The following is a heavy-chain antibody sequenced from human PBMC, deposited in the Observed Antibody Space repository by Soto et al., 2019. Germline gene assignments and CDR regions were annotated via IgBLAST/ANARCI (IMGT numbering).Heavy chain of an antibody. CDR3: ARARMVRGIIYYYGMDV. Sequence: QVQLQESGPGLVKSSQTLSLTCTVSGGSISSDGNYWSWIHQHPGKGLEWIGDIYFSGSTNYNPSLKSRVTISVDTSKNQFSLKLRSVTAADTAVYYCARARMVRGIIYYYGMDVWGQGTTVTVSS. V-gene: IGHV4-31*03. J-gene: IGHJ6*02. CDR2: IYFSGST. D-gene: IGHD3-10*01. CDR1: GGSISSDGNY.